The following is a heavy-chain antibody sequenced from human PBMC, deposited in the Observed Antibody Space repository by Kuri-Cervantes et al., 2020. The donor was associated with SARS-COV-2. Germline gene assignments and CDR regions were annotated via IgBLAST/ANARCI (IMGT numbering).Heavy chain of an antibody. CDR3: ARDWRFGELLSWGMDV. J-gene: IGHJ6*02. CDR1: GFTFSSYG. Sequence: GESLKISCAASGFTFSSYGMHWVRQAPGKGLEWVAFIRYDGSNKYYADSVKGRFTISRDNAKNSLYLQMNSLRAEDTAVYYCARDWRFGELLSWGMDVWGQGTTVTVSS. D-gene: IGHD3-10*01. CDR2: IRYDGSNK. V-gene: IGHV3-30*02.